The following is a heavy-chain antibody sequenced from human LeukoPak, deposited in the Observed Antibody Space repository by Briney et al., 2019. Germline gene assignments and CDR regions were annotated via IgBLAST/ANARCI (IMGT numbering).Heavy chain of an antibody. Sequence: GGSLRLYCAASGFTFDDFGMTWVRQAPGKGLEWVSGINWNGGGTGYADSLKGRFTISRDNAKKILYLQMNSLRVEDTAVYYCARWELSGRVMERLSWIDHWGQGALVTVSS. CDR1: GFTFDDFG. CDR2: INWNGGGT. J-gene: IGHJ4*02. CDR3: ARWELSGRVMERLSWIDH. D-gene: IGHD3-16*02. V-gene: IGHV3-20*04.